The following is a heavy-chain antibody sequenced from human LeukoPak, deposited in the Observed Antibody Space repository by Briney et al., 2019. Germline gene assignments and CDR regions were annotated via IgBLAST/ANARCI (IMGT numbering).Heavy chain of an antibody. CDR2: ISSSGSTI. D-gene: IGHD3-10*02. CDR1: GFTFNSYE. V-gene: IGHV3-48*03. J-gene: IGHJ6*04. Sequence: GGSLRLSCAASGFTFNSYEMNWVRQAPGKGLEWVSYISSSGSTIYYADSVKGRFTISRDNAKNSLYLQMNSLRAEDTAVYYCAELGITMIGGVWGKGTTVTISS. CDR3: AELGITMIGGV.